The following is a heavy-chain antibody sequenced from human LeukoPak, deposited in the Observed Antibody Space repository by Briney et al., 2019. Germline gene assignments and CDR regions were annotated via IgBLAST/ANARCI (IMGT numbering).Heavy chain of an antibody. CDR1: GFSFSSYG. Sequence: HPGGSLRLSCTASGFSFSSYGMHWVRQATGKGLEWVAYISYEGSNEKEADSVKGRFTISRDNSKNTLYLQMNSLRAEDTAVYYCAKPQGGSPPRPFDSWGQGTLVTVSS. CDR2: ISYEGSNE. J-gene: IGHJ4*02. V-gene: IGHV3-30*02. CDR3: AKPQGGSPPRPFDS. D-gene: IGHD3-16*01.